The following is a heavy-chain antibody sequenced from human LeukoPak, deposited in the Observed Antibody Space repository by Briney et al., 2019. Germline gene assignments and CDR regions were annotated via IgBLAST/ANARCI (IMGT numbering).Heavy chain of an antibody. CDR3: ARGGDSSGWYYYYYYMDV. CDR2: INHSGST. V-gene: IGHV4-34*01. CDR1: GGSISSYY. J-gene: IGHJ6*03. Sequence: SETLSLTCTVSGGSISSYYWSRIRQPPGKGLEWIGEINHSGSTNYNPSLKSRVTISVDTSKNQFSLKLSSVTAADTAVYYCARGGDSSGWYYYYYYMDVWGKGTTVTVSS. D-gene: IGHD6-19*01.